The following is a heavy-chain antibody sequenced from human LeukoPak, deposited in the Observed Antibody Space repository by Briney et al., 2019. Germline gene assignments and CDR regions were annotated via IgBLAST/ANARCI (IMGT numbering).Heavy chain of an antibody. CDR2: IYTSGST. D-gene: IGHD1-26*01. CDR1: GGSISSYY. Sequence: SETLSLTCTVSGGSISSYYWSWIRQPAGKGLEWIGRIYTSGSTNYNPSLKSRVTMSVDTSKNQFSLRLSSVTAADTAVYYCARDRGVRGGSYGTWFDPWGQGTLVTVSS. J-gene: IGHJ5*02. V-gene: IGHV4-4*07. CDR3: ARDRGVRGGSYGTWFDP.